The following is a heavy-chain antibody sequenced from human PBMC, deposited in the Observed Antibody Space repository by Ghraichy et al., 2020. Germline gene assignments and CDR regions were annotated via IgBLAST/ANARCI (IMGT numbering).Heavy chain of an antibody. CDR2: IRNKPNNYAT. V-gene: IGHV3-73*01. CDR1: GFTFSGSA. D-gene: IGHD3/OR15-3a*01. J-gene: IGHJ4*02. Sequence: GGSLRLSCAASGFTFSGSAMHWVRQASGKGLEWVGRIRNKPNNYATAYAASVKGRFTISRDDSKNTAYLQMNSLKTEDTDVYYCTRHWDWNFDYWGQGTLVTVSS. CDR3: TRHWDWNFDY.